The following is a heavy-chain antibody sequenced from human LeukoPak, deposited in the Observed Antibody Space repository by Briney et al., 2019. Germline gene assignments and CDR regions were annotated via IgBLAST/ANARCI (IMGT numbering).Heavy chain of an antibody. D-gene: IGHD5-24*01. V-gene: IGHV1-69*05. CDR3: AREGVEMATKYYFDY. J-gene: IGHJ4*02. CDR1: GGTFSSYA. CDR2: IIPIFGTA. Sequence: SVKVSCKASGGTFSSYAVSWVRQAPGQGLEWMGGIIPIFGTANYAQKFQGRVTITTDESTSTAYMELSSLRSEDTAVYYCAREGVEMATKYYFDYWGQGTLVTVSS.